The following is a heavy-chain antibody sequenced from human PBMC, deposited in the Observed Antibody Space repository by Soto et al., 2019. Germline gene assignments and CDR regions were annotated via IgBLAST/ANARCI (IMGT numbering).Heavy chain of an antibody. CDR2: IVVGSGNT. D-gene: IGHD6-19*01. CDR1: GFTFTSSA. Sequence: GASVKVSCKASGFTFTSSAVQWVRQARGQRLEWIGWIVVGSGNTNYAQKFQERVTITRDMSTSTAYMELSSLRSEDTAVYYCASSAEYSSGWYGAYYGMDCWGQGSTVTISS. V-gene: IGHV1-58*01. CDR3: ASSAEYSSGWYGAYYGMDC. J-gene: IGHJ6*02.